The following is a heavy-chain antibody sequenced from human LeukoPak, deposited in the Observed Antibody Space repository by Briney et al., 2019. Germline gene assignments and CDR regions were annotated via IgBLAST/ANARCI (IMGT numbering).Heavy chain of an antibody. V-gene: IGHV3-23*01. J-gene: IGHJ4*02. Sequence: GGSLRLSCAVSGFAFGSEAMSWVRQSPARGLEWVASISPGGGTTYYADYVKGRFTISRDNSKNTLYLQMNSLRAEDTAVYYCARLSGYYSPFDYWGQGTLVTVSS. CDR2: ISPGGGTT. D-gene: IGHD3-22*01. CDR1: GFAFGSEA. CDR3: ARLSGYYSPFDY.